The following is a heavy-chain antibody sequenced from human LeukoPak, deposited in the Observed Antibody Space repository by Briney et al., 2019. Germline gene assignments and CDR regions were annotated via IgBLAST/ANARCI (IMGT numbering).Heavy chain of an antibody. CDR2: IYPRDGST. J-gene: IGHJ4*02. CDR3: ARDQEGFDY. Sequence: GSVKVSCKASGYSFTSNYIHWVRQAPGQGLEWMGMIYPRDGSTSYAQRFQDRVTVTRDTSTTTVHMELSGLRSEDTAVYYCARDQEGFDYWGQGTLVTVSS. CDR1: GYSFTSNY. V-gene: IGHV1-46*01.